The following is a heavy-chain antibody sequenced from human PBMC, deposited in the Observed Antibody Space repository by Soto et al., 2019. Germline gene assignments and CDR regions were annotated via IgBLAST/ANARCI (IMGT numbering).Heavy chain of an antibody. J-gene: IGHJ4*02. D-gene: IGHD6-19*01. Sequence: GASVKVSCKASGGTFSSYAISWVRQAPGQGLEWMGGIIPIFGTANYAQKFQGRVTITADESTSTAYMELSSLRSEDTAVYYCARGVSGAIYSSGWYYFDYWGQVPLVTVSS. CDR3: ARGVSGAIYSSGWYYFDY. V-gene: IGHV1-69*13. CDR2: IIPIFGTA. CDR1: GGTFSSYA.